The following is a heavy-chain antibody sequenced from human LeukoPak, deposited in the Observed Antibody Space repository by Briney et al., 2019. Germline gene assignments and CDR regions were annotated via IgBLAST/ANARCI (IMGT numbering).Heavy chain of an antibody. CDR2: INPGSGDT. CDR3: ARDLRGYSYYYGMDV. Sequence: GASVKVSCKASGYTFTDFALHWERQAPGQSLEWMGWINPGSGDTKSSQKFRDRVTMTRDTSTSTVYMELSSLRSEDTAVYYCARDLRGYSYYYGMDVWGQGTTVTVSS. CDR1: GYTFTDFA. J-gene: IGHJ6*02. V-gene: IGHV1-3*01. D-gene: IGHD5-12*01.